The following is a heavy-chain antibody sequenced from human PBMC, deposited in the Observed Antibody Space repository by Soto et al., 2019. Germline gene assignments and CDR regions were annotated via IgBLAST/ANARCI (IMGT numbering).Heavy chain of an antibody. Sequence: QVQLQESGPGLVKPSETLSLTCTVSGASVNSENYYWSWIRQPPGKGLEWIGYVYYSGGTNYNPALKSRATISLDTYKTQFSLKMTSMTSADTAFYYCERGVLRFLPWFDPLGQGTLVTVSS. J-gene: IGHJ5*02. CDR1: GASVNSENYY. V-gene: IGHV4-61*01. CDR2: VYYSGGT. D-gene: IGHD3-3*01. CDR3: ERGVLRFLPWFDP.